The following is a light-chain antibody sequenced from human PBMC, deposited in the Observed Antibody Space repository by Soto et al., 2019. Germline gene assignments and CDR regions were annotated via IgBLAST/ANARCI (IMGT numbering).Light chain of an antibody. V-gene: IGLV2-14*01. CDR2: EVS. J-gene: IGLJ1*01. CDR3: SSHTVDRPL. Sequence: QSVLTQPASVSGSPGQSITISCTGTSSDVGAYIYVSWYQQHPGKAPQLIIYEVSNRPSGVSDRFSGSKSGNTASLTISGLQAEDEADYYCSSHTVDRPLFGTGTKV. CDR1: SSDVGAYIY.